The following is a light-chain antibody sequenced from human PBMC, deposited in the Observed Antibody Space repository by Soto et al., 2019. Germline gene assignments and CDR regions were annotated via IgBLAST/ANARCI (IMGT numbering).Light chain of an antibody. V-gene: IGKV1-6*01. Sequence: AIQMTQSPSSLSASLGDRVTITCRASQGIRNDLGWYQQKPGKAPKLLIYAASSLQSGVPSRFSGSGSGTDFTLTISSLQPEDFATYYCLQSYSIPPITFGQGTRLEI. CDR1: QGIRND. J-gene: IGKJ5*01. CDR2: AAS. CDR3: LQSYSIPPIT.